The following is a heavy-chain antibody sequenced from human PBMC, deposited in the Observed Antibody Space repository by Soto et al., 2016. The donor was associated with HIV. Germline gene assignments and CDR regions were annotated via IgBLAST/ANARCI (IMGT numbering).Heavy chain of an antibody. CDR1: GFTFSSYA. V-gene: IGHV3-23*01. Sequence: EVQLLESGGGLVQPGGSLRLSCAASGFTFSSYAMSWVRQAPGKGLEWVSAISGSGGSTYYADSVKGRFTISRDNSKNTLYLQMNSLRAEDTAVYYCAKQGSDGRSNYYYYYMDVWGKGTTVTVSS. CDR2: ISGSGGST. D-gene: IGHD3-16*01. CDR3: AKQGSDGRSNYYYYYMDV. J-gene: IGHJ6*03.